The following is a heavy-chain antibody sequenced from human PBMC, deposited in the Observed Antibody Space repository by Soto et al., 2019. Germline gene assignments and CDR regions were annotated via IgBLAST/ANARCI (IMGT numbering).Heavy chain of an antibody. Sequence: GGSLRLSCAASGFTFSTYAMHWVRQAPGKGLEWVAAISYDGSNKYYADSVKGRFTISRDNSKHSRYLQMNSLRAEDSAVYYCVRGASGHTYGYREYYYGMDVWGQGTTVTVSS. V-gene: IGHV3-30-3*01. CDR2: ISYDGSNK. J-gene: IGHJ6*02. CDR3: VRGASGHTYGYREYYYGMDV. D-gene: IGHD5-18*01. CDR1: GFTFSTYA.